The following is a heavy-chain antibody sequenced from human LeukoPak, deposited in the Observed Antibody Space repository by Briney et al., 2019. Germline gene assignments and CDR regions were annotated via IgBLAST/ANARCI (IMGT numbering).Heavy chain of an antibody. V-gene: IGHV3-7*01. CDR2: IKQDGSRQ. CDR3: ATDPPWNEDSIDI. Sequence: PGGSLRLYRAPSGITLSGFWMTWVRQAPGMVLGWVANIKQDGSRQCYADSVKGRFSISRDNAKNSLYLQMNSLRAEDTALYYCATDPPWNEDSIDIWGRGTMVTVSS. D-gene: IGHD1-1*01. CDR1: GITLSGFW. J-gene: IGHJ3*02.